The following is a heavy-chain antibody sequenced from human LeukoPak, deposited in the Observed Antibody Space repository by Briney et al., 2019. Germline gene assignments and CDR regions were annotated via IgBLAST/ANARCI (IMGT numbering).Heavy chain of an antibody. D-gene: IGHD4-11*01. CDR1: GFTFSSYS. CDR3: ARDPGSLDSNSIPDY. CDR2: ISSSSSYI. Sequence: PGGSLRLSCAAPGFTFSSYSMSWVRQAPGKGLEWVSSISSSSSYIYYADSVKGRFTISRDNAKNSLYLQMNSLRAEDTAVYYCARDPGSLDSNSIPDYWGQGTLVTVSS. J-gene: IGHJ4*02. V-gene: IGHV3-21*01.